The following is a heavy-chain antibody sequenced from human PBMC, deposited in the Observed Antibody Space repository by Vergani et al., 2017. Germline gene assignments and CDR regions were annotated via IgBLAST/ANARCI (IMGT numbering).Heavy chain of an antibody. Sequence: QVQLQESGPGLVKPSETLSLTCTVSGGSISSYYWSWIRQPPGKGLEWIGYIYHSGSTYYNPSLKSRVTISVDRSKNQFSLKLSSVTAADTAVYYCARGTVWFGPFDYWGQGTLVTVSS. J-gene: IGHJ4*02. D-gene: IGHD3-10*01. V-gene: IGHV4-59*12. CDR2: IYHSGST. CDR1: GGSISSYY. CDR3: ARGTVWFGPFDY.